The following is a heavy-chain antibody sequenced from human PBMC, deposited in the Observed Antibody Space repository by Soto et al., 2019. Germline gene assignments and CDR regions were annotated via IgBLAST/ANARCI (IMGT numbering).Heavy chain of an antibody. Sequence: ESVKSSCKGSGFSFTSHWIAWVRQMPGKGLECMGIIYPRDSDTRYNPSFQGQITISVDSSISTAYLQWSSLKTSDTAFYYCAKTLVAGAFDIWGQGTMVTVSS. V-gene: IGHV5-51*01. D-gene: IGHD2-8*02. CDR3: AKTLVAGAFDI. CDR2: IYPRDSDT. J-gene: IGHJ3*02. CDR1: GFSFTSHW.